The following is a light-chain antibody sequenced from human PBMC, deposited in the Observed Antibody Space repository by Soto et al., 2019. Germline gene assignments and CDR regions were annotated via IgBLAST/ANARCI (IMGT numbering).Light chain of an antibody. CDR3: QQYGSSPRT. Sequence: EIVLTQSPGTLSLSPGERATLSCRASQSVSNRYLAWYQQKPGQAPRLLMYGASSRATGIPDRFSGSGSGTDFTLTISRLEPDAVAVYYCQQYGSSPRTFGQGTKVEIK. CDR2: GAS. J-gene: IGKJ1*01. CDR1: QSVSNRY. V-gene: IGKV3-20*01.